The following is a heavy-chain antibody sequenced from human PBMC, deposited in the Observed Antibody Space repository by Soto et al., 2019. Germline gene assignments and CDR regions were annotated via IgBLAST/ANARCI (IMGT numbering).Heavy chain of an antibody. J-gene: IGHJ4*02. CDR2: VSTSGRSA. CDR1: GFIFSEST. CDR3: VKQAHGLDGVAFDY. D-gene: IGHD2-15*01. Sequence: EVQLVESGGGLVQPGGSLRLSCSASGFIFSESTMYWVRQVPGKGLEAISAVSTSGRSAYYADSVKDRFPISRDNSKNTLFLQMGSLRPEDTAIYYCVKQAHGLDGVAFDYWGQGTQVTVAS. V-gene: IGHV3-64D*06.